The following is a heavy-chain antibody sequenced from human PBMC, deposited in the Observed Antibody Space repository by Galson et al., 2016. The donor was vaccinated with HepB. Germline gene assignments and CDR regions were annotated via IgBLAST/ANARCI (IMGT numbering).Heavy chain of an antibody. V-gene: IGHV4-59*11. CDR1: GGSIVSHY. D-gene: IGHD2-2*01. J-gene: IGHJ3*02. CDR3: ARDPPQLQAFDM. Sequence: QVQLQESGPGLVKPSETLSLTCTVSGGSIVSHYWSWIRQPPGKGLEWIGYIYYTGHTNYSPSLKSRVTISVEMCKSQCSRELNYVTAADTAVYYGARDPPQLQAFDMWGQGTMVTVSS. CDR2: IYYTGHT.